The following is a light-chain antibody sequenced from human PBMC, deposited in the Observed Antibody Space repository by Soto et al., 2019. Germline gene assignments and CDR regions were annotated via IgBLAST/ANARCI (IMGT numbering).Light chain of an antibody. J-gene: IGLJ1*01. V-gene: IGLV3-1*01. CDR2: QDS. CDR1: KLGDKY. Sequence: SYELTQPPSVSVSPGQTASITCSGDKLGDKYACWYQQKPGQSPVLVIYQDSKRPSGIPERFSGSNSGNTATLTMSGTQAMDEADYYCQAWDSRTRVFGTGTKFTAL. CDR3: QAWDSRTRV.